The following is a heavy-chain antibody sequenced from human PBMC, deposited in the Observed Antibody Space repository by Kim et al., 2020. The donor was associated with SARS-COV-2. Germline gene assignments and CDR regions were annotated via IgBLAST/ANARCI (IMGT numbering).Heavy chain of an antibody. Sequence: GGSLRLSCAASGFTFSSYGIHWVRQAPGKGLEWVAVISYDGSNKYYADSVKGRFTISRDNSKNTLYLQMNSLRAEDTAVYYCAKGGTSSGWSWFDYWGQGTLVTVSS. V-gene: IGHV3-30*18. CDR1: GFTFSSYG. J-gene: IGHJ4*02. CDR3: AKGGTSSGWSWFDY. D-gene: IGHD6-19*01. CDR2: ISYDGSNK.